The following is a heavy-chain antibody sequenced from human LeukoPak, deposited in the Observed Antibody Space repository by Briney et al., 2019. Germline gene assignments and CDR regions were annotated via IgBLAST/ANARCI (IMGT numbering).Heavy chain of an antibody. CDR1: GFTLSDYS. CDR3: ARTGDDHAIDY. CDR2: ISSSGRTQ. D-gene: IGHD7-27*01. V-gene: IGHV3-48*01. Sequence: GGSLRLSCEVSGFTLSDYSMNWVRQAPGKGLEWVSHISSSGRTQYYADSVKGRFTISRDSGKNSLYLQMNSLRAEDTAVYYCARTGDDHAIDYWGQGTLVTVSS. J-gene: IGHJ4*02.